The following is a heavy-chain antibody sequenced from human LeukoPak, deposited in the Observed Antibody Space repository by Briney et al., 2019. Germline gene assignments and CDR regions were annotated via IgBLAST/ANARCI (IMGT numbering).Heavy chain of an antibody. D-gene: IGHD2-2*01. CDR3: ARVGINCSSTSCYPDY. J-gene: IGHJ4*02. V-gene: IGHV4-34*01. CDR1: GGSFSGYY. Sequence: PSETLSLTCAVYGGSFSGYYWSWIRQPPGKGLEWIGEINHSGSTNYNPSLKSRVTISVDTSKNQFSLKLSSVTAADTAVYYCARVGINCSSTSCYPDYWGQGTLVTVSS. CDR2: INHSGST.